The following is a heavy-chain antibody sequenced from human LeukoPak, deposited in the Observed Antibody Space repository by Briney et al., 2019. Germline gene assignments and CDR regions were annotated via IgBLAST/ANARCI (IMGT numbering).Heavy chain of an antibody. J-gene: IGHJ6*02. CDR1: GYTFTSYG. CDR2: ISAYNGNT. Sequence: ASVKVSCKASGYTFTSYGISWVRQAPGQGLEWMGWISAYNGNTNYAQKLQGRVTMTTDTSTSTAYMELRSLRSDDTAVYYCAREAGHQLSRRNYYAMDVWGQGTTVTVSS. D-gene: IGHD2-2*01. V-gene: IGHV1-18*01. CDR3: AREAGHQLSRRNYYAMDV.